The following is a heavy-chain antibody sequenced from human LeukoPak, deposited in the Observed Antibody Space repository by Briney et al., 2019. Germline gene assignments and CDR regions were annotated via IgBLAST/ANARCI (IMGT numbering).Heavy chain of an antibody. J-gene: IGHJ4*02. CDR2: INPSGGST. CDR1: GYTFTSYY. V-gene: IGHV1-46*01. D-gene: IGHD3-10*01. CDR3: ARDGHYYGSGSYDYYFDY. Sequence: ASVKVSCKASGYTFTSYYMHWVRQAPGQGLEWMGIINPSGGSTSYAQKFQGRVTMTRDTSTSTAYMDLRSLRSDDTAVYYCARDGHYYGSGSYDYYFDYWGQGTLVTVSS.